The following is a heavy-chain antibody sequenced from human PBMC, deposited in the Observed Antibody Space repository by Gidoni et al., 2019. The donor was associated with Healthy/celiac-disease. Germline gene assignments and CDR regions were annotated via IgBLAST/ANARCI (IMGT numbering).Heavy chain of an antibody. J-gene: IGHJ6*02. CDR3: ARVSLRWFGEFLYGMDV. D-gene: IGHD3-10*01. V-gene: IGHV3-7*01. CDR2: IKQDGSEK. CDR1: GFTFSSSW. Sequence: EVQLVESGGSLVQPGGSLRLSCAASGFTFSSSWMSWVRQAPGKGLEWVANIKQDGSEKYYVDSVKGRFTISRDNAKNSLYLQMNSLRAEDTAVYYCARVSLRWFGEFLYGMDVWGQGTTVTVSS.